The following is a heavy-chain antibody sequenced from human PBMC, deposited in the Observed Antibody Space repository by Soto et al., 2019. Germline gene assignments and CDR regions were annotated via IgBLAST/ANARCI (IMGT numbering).Heavy chain of an antibody. CDR2: IYWNDDK. CDR1: GFSLSTSGVG. Sequence: SGPTLVNPTQTLTLTCTFSGFSLSTSGVGVGWIRQPPGKALEWLALIYWNDDKRYSPSLKSRLTITKDTSKNQVVLTMTKMDPVDTATYYCAHGGYCSSTSCYYYYYGMDVWGQGTTVTVSS. D-gene: IGHD2-2*01. V-gene: IGHV2-5*01. J-gene: IGHJ6*02. CDR3: AHGGYCSSTSCYYYYYGMDV.